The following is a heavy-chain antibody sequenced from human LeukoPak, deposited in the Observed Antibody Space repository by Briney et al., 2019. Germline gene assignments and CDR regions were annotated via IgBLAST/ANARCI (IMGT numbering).Heavy chain of an antibody. D-gene: IGHD1-26*01. CDR2: INSDGSST. J-gene: IGHJ6*03. CDR1: GITLSNYG. V-gene: IGHV3-74*01. CDR3: ARVSSGSYFGYYYYYMDV. Sequence: PGGSLRLSCAVSGITLSNYGMSSVRQAPGKGLVWVSRINSDGSSTSYADSVKGRFTISRDNAKNTLYLQMNSLRAEDTAVYYCARVSSGSYFGYYYYYMDVWGKGTTVTVSS.